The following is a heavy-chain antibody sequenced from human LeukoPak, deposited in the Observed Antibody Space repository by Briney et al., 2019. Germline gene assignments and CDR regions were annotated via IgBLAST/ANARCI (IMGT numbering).Heavy chain of an antibody. J-gene: IGHJ4*02. CDR1: GYSISSGKY. V-gene: IGHV4-38-2*02. CDR2: IYASGST. D-gene: IGHD3-10*01. CDR3: ARGPGIRVDHICPDY. Sequence: SETLSLTCSVSGYSISSGKYWAWFRQTPGKGREWIGSIYASGSTYYTPSLKSRFTMSVETSTHQFSLSLTSVTAAGTAVYFCARGPGIRVDHICPDYWGEGIQVTVSS.